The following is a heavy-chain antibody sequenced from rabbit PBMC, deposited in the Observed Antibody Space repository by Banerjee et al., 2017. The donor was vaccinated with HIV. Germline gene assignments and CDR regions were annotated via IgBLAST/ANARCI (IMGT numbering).Heavy chain of an antibody. CDR1: GFSFSSSYW. CDR2: IYTGSSGRT. D-gene: IGHD2-1*01. CDR3: ARKDDYAAYGGSNL. J-gene: IGHJ4*01. Sequence: QSLEESGGDLVKPGASLTVTCTASGFSFSSSYWICWVRQAPGKGLEWIACIYTGSSGRTYYASWAKGRFTISKTSSTTVTLQMTSLTAADTATYFCARKDDYAAYGGSNLWGPGTLVTVS. V-gene: IGHV1S40*01.